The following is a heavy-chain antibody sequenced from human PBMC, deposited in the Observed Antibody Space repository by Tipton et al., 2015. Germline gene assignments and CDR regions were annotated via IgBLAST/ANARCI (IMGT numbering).Heavy chain of an antibody. CDR1: GFTLSSHG. CDR2: IWEDGSDK. J-gene: IGHJ6*02. CDR3: ARREDSAYDKTPDHYAMDV. V-gene: IGHV3-33*01. Sequence: SLRLSCVGSGFTLSSHGMHWVRQAPGKGLHWVAFIWEDGSDKYYSDSVKGRFTISRDNSNNTMYLQMNSLRAEDTAVYYCARREDSAYDKTPDHYAMDVWGLGTTVTVSS. D-gene: IGHD5-12*01.